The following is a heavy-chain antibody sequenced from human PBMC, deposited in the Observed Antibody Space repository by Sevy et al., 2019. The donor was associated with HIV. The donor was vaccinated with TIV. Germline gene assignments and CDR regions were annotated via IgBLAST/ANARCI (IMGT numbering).Heavy chain of an antibody. D-gene: IGHD6-6*01. CDR2: IFYNGIT. CDR1: GDSISSYY. CDR3: ARSIAAPRGMDV. V-gene: IGHV4-59*01. Sequence: SENLSRTCTVSGDSISSYYWSWIRQPPGKGLEWIVYIFYNGITNYNPSLKSRVTISVDTSKNQFSLKLSSVTASDTAVYYCARSIAAPRGMDVWGQGTTVTVSS. J-gene: IGHJ6*02.